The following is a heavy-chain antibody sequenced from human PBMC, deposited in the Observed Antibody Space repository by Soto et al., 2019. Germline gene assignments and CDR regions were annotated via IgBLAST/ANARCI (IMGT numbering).Heavy chain of an antibody. D-gene: IGHD5-12*01. V-gene: IGHV1-69*01. Sequence: QVQLVQSGPEVKKPGSSVKVSCRASGGTFSDSALSWVRQAPGQGLEWMGGIIPMFGSPEYAQKFLGRVTITADVSTSTAYMELSSLSVADKAKYYCARESTGYGWGFSFYGMEVWGPGTTVTVSS. CDR2: IIPMFGSP. CDR1: GGTFSDSA. CDR3: ARESTGYGWGFSFYGMEV. J-gene: IGHJ6*02.